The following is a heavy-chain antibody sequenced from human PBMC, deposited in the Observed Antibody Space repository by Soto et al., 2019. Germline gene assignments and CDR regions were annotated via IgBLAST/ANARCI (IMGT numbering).Heavy chain of an antibody. CDR2: INSDGSST. J-gene: IGHJ4*02. D-gene: IGHD5-12*01. CDR1: GFTFSSYW. V-gene: IGHV3-74*01. CDR3: ARDLVGYSGLWYFDY. Sequence: GSLRLSCAASGFTFSSYWMHWVRQAPGKGLVWVSRINSDGSSTSYADSVKGRFTISRDNAKNTLYLQMNSLRAEDTAVYYCARDLVGYSGLWYFDYWGQGTLVTVSS.